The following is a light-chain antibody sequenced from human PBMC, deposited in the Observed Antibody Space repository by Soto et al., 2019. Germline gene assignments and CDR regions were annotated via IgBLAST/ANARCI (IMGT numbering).Light chain of an antibody. CDR1: HDISNY. V-gene: IGKV1-33*01. CDR2: DAS. CDR3: QFYDSLPLLT. Sequence: IQMTQSPSSLSASVGDRVTITCQATHDISNYLNWYQQKPGKAPKLLIYDASNLQTGVRSRFSGSGSGTHFTFTISSLQPEDIATYYCQFYDSLPLLTFGGRTKVDI. J-gene: IGKJ4*01.